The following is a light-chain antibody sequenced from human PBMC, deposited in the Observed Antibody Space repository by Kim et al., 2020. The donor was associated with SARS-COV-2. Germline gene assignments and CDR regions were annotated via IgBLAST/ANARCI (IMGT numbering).Light chain of an antibody. Sequence: EIVLTQSPGTLSLSPGERGTLSCRASQSVSSSYLAWYQQKPGQAPRLLIYGASSRATGIPDRFSGSGSGTDFTLTISRLEPEDFAVYYCQQYGSSGTWTFGQGTKVDIK. V-gene: IGKV3-20*01. J-gene: IGKJ1*01. CDR1: QSVSSSY. CDR2: GAS. CDR3: QQYGSSGTWT.